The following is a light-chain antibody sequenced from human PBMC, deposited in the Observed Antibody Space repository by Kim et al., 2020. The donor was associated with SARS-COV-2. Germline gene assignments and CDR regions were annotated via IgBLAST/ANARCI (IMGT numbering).Light chain of an antibody. J-gene: IGLJ2*01. CDR3: SAYAGHNTVI. Sequence: QSALTQPTSASGSPGQSVTISCTGSHTDIGVYDYVSWYQQHPGEVPKLLIYEVSNRPSGVPDRFSGSKSANTASLTVSGLLPEDEADYYCSAYAGHNTVIFGGGTKVPS. CDR2: EVS. V-gene: IGLV2-8*01. CDR1: HTDIGVYDY.